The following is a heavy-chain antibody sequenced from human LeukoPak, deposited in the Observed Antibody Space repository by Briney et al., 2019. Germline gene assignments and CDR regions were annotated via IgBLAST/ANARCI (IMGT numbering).Heavy chain of an antibody. CDR2: INHSGST. CDR3: ARSSGYQPLLLQPLYYFDY. CDR1: GGSISSYY. J-gene: IGHJ4*02. V-gene: IGHV4-34*01. D-gene: IGHD2-15*01. Sequence: NSSETLSLTCTVSGGSISSYYWSWIRQPPGKGLEWIGEINHSGSTNYNPSLKSRVTISVDTSKNQFSLKLSSVTAADTAVYYCARSSGYQPLLLQPLYYFDYWGQGTLVTVSS.